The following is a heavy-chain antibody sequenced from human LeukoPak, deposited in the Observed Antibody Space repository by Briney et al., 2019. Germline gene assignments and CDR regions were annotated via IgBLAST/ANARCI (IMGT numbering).Heavy chain of an antibody. CDR2: ISGGGYNT. J-gene: IGHJ4*02. CDR3: ARPVPYYDSSGYFDY. V-gene: IGHV3-23*01. CDR1: GITFSSYA. D-gene: IGHD3-22*01. Sequence: GGSLRLSCEASGITFSSYAMNWFRQAPGKGLEWVSVISGGGYNTDYADSVKGRFTISRDNSKNTLYLQMNSLRAEDTAVYYCARPVPYYDSSGYFDYWGQGTLVTVSS.